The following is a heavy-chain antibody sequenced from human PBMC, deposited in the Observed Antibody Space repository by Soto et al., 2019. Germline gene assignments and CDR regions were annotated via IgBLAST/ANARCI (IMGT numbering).Heavy chain of an antibody. CDR3: AQLVTGAGSCF. CDR2: ISYDGSNK. V-gene: IGHV3-30-3*01. J-gene: IGHJ4*02. CDR1: GFSFSTYA. D-gene: IGHD6-13*01. Sequence: PGGSLRLSCAASGFSFSTYAIHWARQAPGKGLEWVAVISYDGSNKYYADSVKGRFTISRDNSKNTLYLQMNRLRAEDTAVYYCAQLVTGAGSCFWGQGTLVTVSS.